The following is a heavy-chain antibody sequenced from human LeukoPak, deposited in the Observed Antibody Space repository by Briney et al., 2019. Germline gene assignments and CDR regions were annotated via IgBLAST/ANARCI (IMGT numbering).Heavy chain of an antibody. CDR3: ARYGGSGFNWFDP. CDR1: GGTFSSYA. D-gene: IGHD6-19*01. V-gene: IGHV1-69*04. Sequence: ASVKVSCKASGGTFSSYAISWVRQAPGQGLEWMGRIIPILGIANYAQKFQGRVTITADKSTSTAYMELSSLRSEDTAVYDSARYGGSGFNWFDPWGQETLVTASS. CDR2: IIPILGIA. J-gene: IGHJ5*02.